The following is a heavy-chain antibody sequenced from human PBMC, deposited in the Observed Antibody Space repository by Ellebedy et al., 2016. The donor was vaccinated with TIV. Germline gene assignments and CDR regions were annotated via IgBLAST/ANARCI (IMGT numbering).Heavy chain of an antibody. CDR3: VRDLTNPVTGDY. Sequence: AASVKVSCKTSGYSFTAYYIHWVRQAPGQGPEWVGWINPYNGVTVYEQKLQGRVTITGDTSISTVYMELNSLRSDDTAISYSVRDLTNPVTGDYWGQGTLVFVSS. V-gene: IGHV1-2*02. CDR2: INPYNGVT. D-gene: IGHD4-11*01. CDR1: GYSFTAYY. J-gene: IGHJ4*02.